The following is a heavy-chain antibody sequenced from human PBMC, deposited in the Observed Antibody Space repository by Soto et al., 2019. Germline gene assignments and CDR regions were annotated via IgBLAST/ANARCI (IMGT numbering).Heavy chain of an antibody. CDR1: GYTFTSYY. D-gene: IGHD3-10*01. Sequence: GASVKVSCKASGYTFTSYYMHWVRQAPGQGLEWMGIINPSGGSTSYAQKFQGRVTMTRDTSTSTVYMELSSLRSEDTAVYYCARELPKVMVRGVIGYYYYMAVWGKGTTVTVSS. CDR2: INPSGGST. CDR3: ARELPKVMVRGVIGYYYYMAV. J-gene: IGHJ6*03. V-gene: IGHV1-46*01.